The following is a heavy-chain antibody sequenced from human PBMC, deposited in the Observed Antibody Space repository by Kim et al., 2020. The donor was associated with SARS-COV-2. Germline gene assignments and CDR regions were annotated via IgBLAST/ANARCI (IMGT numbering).Heavy chain of an antibody. Sequence: SETLSLTCTVSGDSISNFYWSWIRQPPGKGLEWIAYISYSGSTKYNPSLKSRVTISLDTSKNHFSLKLSSVTAADTAVYYCAKMRGVTGTDDAFDIWGQGTMVTVSS. V-gene: IGHV4-59*08. J-gene: IGHJ3*02. D-gene: IGHD1-20*01. CDR3: AKMRGVTGTDDAFDI. CDR2: ISYSGST. CDR1: GDSISNFY.